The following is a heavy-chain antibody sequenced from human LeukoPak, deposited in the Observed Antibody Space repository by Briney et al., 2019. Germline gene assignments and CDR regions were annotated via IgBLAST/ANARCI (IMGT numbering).Heavy chain of an antibody. CDR2: ISNDERNK. D-gene: IGHD3-10*01. V-gene: IGHV3-30*04. Sequence: PGGSLRLSCAASGFTFTNFAMHWVRQAPGKGLEWVAVISNDERNKYYADSVKGRFTISRDNSKNTLYLQMNSLRAEDTAVYYCARDYYGSGSYYKERVIGVLDYWGQGTLVTVSS. CDR3: ARDYYGSGSYYKERVIGVLDY. CDR1: GFTFTNFA. J-gene: IGHJ4*02.